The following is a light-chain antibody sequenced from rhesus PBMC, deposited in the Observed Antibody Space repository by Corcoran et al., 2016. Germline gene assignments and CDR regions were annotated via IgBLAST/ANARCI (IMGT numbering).Light chain of an antibody. V-gene: IGKV1-22*01. J-gene: IGKJ1*01. CDR2: KAS. CDR1: QSISSW. CDR3: QQYSSSPPM. Sequence: DIQMTQSPSSLSASVGDTVTITCRASQSISSWLAWYQQKPGKAPKLLIYKASSLQSGVPSRFSGSGSGTDCTRTISSLQSEDFATYYCQQYSSSPPMFGQGTKVEIK.